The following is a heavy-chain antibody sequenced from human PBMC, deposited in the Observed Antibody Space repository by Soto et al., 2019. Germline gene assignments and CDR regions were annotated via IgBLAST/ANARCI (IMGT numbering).Heavy chain of an antibody. J-gene: IGHJ4*02. CDR3: RTYSYDSSGYYRFDY. V-gene: IGHV3-30*03. CDR1: GFTFSSYG. Sequence: GGSLRLSCVASGFTFSSYGMHGVRQAPGKGLEWGAVISYDGSNKYYADSVKGRFTISRDNSKNTLYLQMNSLRAEDTAVYYCRTYSYDSSGYYRFDYWGQGTLVTVSS. D-gene: IGHD3-22*01. CDR2: ISYDGSNK.